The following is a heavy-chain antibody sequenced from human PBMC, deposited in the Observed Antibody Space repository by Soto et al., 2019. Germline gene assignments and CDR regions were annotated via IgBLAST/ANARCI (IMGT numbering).Heavy chain of an antibody. D-gene: IGHD2-15*01. V-gene: IGHV3-9*01. J-gene: IGHJ3*02. CDR3: AKGGSWVVRTGDAFDI. CDR1: GFTFDDYA. CDR2: ISWNSGSI. Sequence: EVQLVESGGGLVQPGRSLRLSCAASGFTFDDYAMHWVRQAPGKGLEWVSGISWNSGSIGYADSVKGRFTISRDNAKNSLYLQMNSLRAEDTALYYCAKGGSWVVRTGDAFDIWGQGTMVTVSS.